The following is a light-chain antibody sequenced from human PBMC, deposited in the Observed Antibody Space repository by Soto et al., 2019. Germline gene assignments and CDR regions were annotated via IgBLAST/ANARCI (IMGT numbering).Light chain of an antibody. V-gene: IGKV3-11*01. CDR3: QQPRNGASTT. J-gene: IGKJ5*01. CDR2: DAS. CDR1: QSVSNY. Sequence: ATLSFRSSQSVSNYLAWYQQKPGQAPRLLIYDASSRATGITARFSGSGSGTDFTLTISIREPEDFAVYYCQQPRNGASTTLGHATRLLI.